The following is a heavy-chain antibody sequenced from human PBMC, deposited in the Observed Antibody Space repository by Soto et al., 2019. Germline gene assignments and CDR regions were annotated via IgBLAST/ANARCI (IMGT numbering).Heavy chain of an antibody. CDR3: ARGDFWSGLDY. CDR2: ISYDGSNK. CDR1: GFTFSSYA. Sequence: WGSLRLSCAASGFTFSSYAMHWVRQAPGKGLEWVAVISYDGSNKYYADSVKGRFTISRDNSKNTLYLQMNSLRAEDTAMYYCARGDFWSGLDYWGQGTLVTVSS. V-gene: IGHV3-30-3*01. D-gene: IGHD3-3*01. J-gene: IGHJ4*02.